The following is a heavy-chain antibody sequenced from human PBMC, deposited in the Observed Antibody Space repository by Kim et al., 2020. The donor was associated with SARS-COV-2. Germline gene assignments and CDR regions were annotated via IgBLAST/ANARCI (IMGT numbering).Heavy chain of an antibody. Sequence: SVKVSCKASGGTFSSYAISWVRQAPGQGLEWMGGIIPIFGTANYAQKFQGRVTITADESTSTAYMELSSLRSEDTAVYYCASLGSGRLAAAGYSYYGMDVWGQGTTVTVSS. J-gene: IGHJ6*02. V-gene: IGHV1-69*13. D-gene: IGHD6-13*01. CDR2: IIPIFGTA. CDR3: ASLGSGRLAAAGYSYYGMDV. CDR1: GGTFSSYA.